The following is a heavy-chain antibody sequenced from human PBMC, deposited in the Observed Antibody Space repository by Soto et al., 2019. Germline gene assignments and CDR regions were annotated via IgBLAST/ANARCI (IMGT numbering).Heavy chain of an antibody. V-gene: IGHV4-38-2*02. CDR3: ARDRPPYYYGSGSGMDV. Sequence: SETLSLTCAVSGYSISSGYYWGWIRQPPGKGLEWIGSIYHSGSTYYNPSLKSRVTISVDTSKNQFSLKLSSVTAADTAAYYCARDRPPYYYGSGSGMDVWGQGTTVTVS. CDR1: GYSISSGYY. CDR2: IYHSGST. D-gene: IGHD3-10*01. J-gene: IGHJ6*02.